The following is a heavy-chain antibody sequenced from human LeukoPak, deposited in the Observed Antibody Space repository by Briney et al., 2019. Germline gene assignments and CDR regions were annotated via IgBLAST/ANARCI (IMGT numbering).Heavy chain of an antibody. CDR2: INPNSGGT. CDR3: ARALDNGDYVDY. J-gene: IGHJ4*02. Sequence: ASVKVSCKASGYTFTGYYMHWVRQAPGQGLEWMGRINPNSGGTNYAQKFQGRVTMTRDTSISTAYMELSRLRSDDTAVYYCARALDNGDYVDYWGQGTLVTVSS. D-gene: IGHD4-17*01. V-gene: IGHV1-2*06. CDR1: GYTFTGYY.